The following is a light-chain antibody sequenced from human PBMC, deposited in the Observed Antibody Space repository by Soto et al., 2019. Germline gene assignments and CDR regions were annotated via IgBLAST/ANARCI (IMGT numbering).Light chain of an antibody. Sequence: QSALTQPASVSGSPGQLITISCTGTSSDVGGYNYVSWYQQYPGKAPKFIIYEVSNRPSGVSNRFSGSKSGNTASLTISGLQAEDEADYYCSSYTSSVSYVFGTGTKLTVL. J-gene: IGLJ1*01. CDR1: SSDVGGYNY. CDR2: EVS. V-gene: IGLV2-14*01. CDR3: SSYTSSVSYV.